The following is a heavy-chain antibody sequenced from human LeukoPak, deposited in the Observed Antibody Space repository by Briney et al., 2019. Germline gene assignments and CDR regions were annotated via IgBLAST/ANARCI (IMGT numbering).Heavy chain of an antibody. J-gene: IGHJ6*02. CDR2: ISSSGSTI. V-gene: IGHV3-48*04. D-gene: IGHD5-12*01. CDR1: GFTFSSYA. CDR3: ARGESGGGGYDFYYYGMDV. Sequence: QPGGSLRLSCAASGFTFSSYAMSWVRQAPGKGLEWVSYISSSGSTIYYADSVKGRFTISRDNAKNSLYLQMNSLRAEDTAVYYCARGESGGGGYDFYYYGMDVWGQGTTVTVSS.